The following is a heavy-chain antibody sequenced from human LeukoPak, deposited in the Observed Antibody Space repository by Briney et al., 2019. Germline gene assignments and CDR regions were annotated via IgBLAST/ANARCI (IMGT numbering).Heavy chain of an antibody. D-gene: IGHD3-10*01. CDR1: GFTVSTKY. CDR2: IYSGGDT. CDR3: ARVGVHYHWYFDL. Sequence: PGGSLRLSCAASGFTVSTKYMNWVRQAPGKGLGWVSIIYSGGDTYYTDSVRGRFTISRDNSKNTLYLQMNSLRTEDTAVYYCARVGVHYHWYFDLWGRGTLVTVSS. J-gene: IGHJ2*01. V-gene: IGHV3-53*01.